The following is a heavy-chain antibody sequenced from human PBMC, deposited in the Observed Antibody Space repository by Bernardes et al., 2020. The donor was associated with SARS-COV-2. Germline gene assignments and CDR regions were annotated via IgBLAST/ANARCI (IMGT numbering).Heavy chain of an antibody. CDR2: VSGYDRRT. CDR3: TVIQPWLEAYNWFDH. D-gene: IGHD5-18*01. Sequence: ASVKVSCKAFGYRFSSYGISWVRQAPGQGLEWVGWVSGYDRRTNYAQKMQGRVTMTTDTSMATVYMELRSLRSDDTAVYYCTVIQPWLEAYNWFDHWGQGTLVTVSS. J-gene: IGHJ5*02. V-gene: IGHV1-18*01. CDR1: GYRFSSYG.